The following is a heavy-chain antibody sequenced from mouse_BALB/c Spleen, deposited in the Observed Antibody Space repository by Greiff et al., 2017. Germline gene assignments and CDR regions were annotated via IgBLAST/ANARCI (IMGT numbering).Heavy chain of an antibody. J-gene: IGHJ2*01. V-gene: IGHV7-3*02. Sequence: EVQVVESGGGLVQPGGSLRLSCATSGFTFTDYYMSWVRQPPGKALEWLGFIRNKANGYTTEYSASVKGRFTISRDNSQSILYLQMNTLRAEDSATYYCARDRPGFDYWGQGTTLTVSS. CDR3: ARDRPGFDY. CDR1: GFTFTDYY. CDR2: IRNKANGYTT.